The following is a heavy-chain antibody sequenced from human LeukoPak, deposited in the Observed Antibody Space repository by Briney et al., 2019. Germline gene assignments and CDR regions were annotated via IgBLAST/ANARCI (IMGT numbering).Heavy chain of an antibody. CDR3: ARVSNYYGANWFDP. V-gene: IGHV3-48*03. J-gene: IGHJ5*02. D-gene: IGHD3-10*01. Sequence: GGSLRLSCAASGFTFSSYEMNWVRQAPGKGLEWVSYISSSGSTIYYADSVKGRFTISRDNAKNSLYLQMNSLSAEDTAVYYCARVSNYYGANWFDPWGQGTLVTVSS. CDR2: ISSSGSTI. CDR1: GFTFSSYE.